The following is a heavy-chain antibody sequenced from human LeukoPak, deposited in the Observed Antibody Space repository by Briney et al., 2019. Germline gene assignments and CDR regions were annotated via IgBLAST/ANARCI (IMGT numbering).Heavy chain of an antibody. CDR2: ISSTSGST. CDR3: ARVRLRGVVGDAFDL. D-gene: IGHD3-10*01. Sequence: PGGSLRLSCAASGFTVNDYYMNWIRQAPGKGLEWVSYISSTSGSTNYADSVKGRFTMSRDNAKNSLYLQMDSLRAEDTAVYHCARVRLRGVVGDAFDLWGQGTVVTVSS. V-gene: IGHV3-11*05. CDR1: GFTVNDYY. J-gene: IGHJ3*01.